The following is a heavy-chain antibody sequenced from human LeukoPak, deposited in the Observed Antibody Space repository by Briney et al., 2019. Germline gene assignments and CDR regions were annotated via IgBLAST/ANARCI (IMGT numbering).Heavy chain of an antibody. CDR1: GGSLSSYY. CDR2: IYTSGST. Sequence: PSETLSLTCTVSGGSLSSYYWSWIRQPAGKGLERIVRIYTSGSTNYNPSLKSRVTMSVDTSKNQFSLKLSSVTAADTAVYYCARESKTTVTTETNWFDPWGQGTLVTVSS. J-gene: IGHJ5*02. CDR3: ARESKTTVTTETNWFDP. D-gene: IGHD4-17*01. V-gene: IGHV4-4*07.